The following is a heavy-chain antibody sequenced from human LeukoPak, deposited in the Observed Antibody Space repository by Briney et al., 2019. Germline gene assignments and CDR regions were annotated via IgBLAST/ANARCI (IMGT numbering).Heavy chain of an antibody. V-gene: IGHV3-21*01. CDR3: ARARGYSYGYVY. J-gene: IGHJ4*02. D-gene: IGHD5-18*01. CDR2: ISSSSSYI. Sequence: GGSLRLPCAASGFTFSSYSMNWVRQAPGKGLEWVSSISSSSSYIYYADSVKGRFTISRDNAKNSLYLQMNSLRAEDTAVYYCARARGYSYGYVYWGQGTLVTVSS. CDR1: GFTFSSYS.